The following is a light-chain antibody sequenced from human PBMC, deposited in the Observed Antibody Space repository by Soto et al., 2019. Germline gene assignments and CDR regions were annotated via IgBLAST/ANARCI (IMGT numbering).Light chain of an antibody. CDR3: QQYGSSPRT. V-gene: IGKV3-20*01. CDR1: QSISSNY. J-gene: IGKJ1*01. CDR2: GAS. Sequence: EIVLTQSPGTLSLTPGESATLSCRASQSISSNYLAWYKQKPGQTPSLLVFGASSRATGIPDRFSGSGSGTDFILTISRLEPEDLAVYYCQQYGSSPRTFGQGTKVEIK.